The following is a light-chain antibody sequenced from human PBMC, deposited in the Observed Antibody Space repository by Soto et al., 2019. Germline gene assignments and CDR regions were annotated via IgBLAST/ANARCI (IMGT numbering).Light chain of an antibody. J-gene: IGLJ2*01. V-gene: IGLV1-40*01. CDR3: QSYDSSLSGSV. CDR2: GNT. CDR1: SSNIGAGFD. Sequence: QSVLTQPPSVSGAPGQRVTISCTGSSSNIGAGFDVHWYRQLPGTAPKLLIYGNTNRPSGVPDRFSGSKSGTSASLAITGLQPEDEADYYCQSYDSSLSGSVFGGGTKLTVL.